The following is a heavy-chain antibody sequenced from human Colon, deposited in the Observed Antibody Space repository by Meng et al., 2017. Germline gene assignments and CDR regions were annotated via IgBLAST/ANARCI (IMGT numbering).Heavy chain of an antibody. V-gene: IGHV4-34*02. D-gene: IGHD4-17*01. CDR2: IDHFGIS. Sequence: QVHVQPGGAGLLQPSATLSLTCAVSGGSFSGFYWSWIRQPPGKGLEWIGEIDHFGISNYNSSLKGRLTMSVDTSKKQISLTLTSVTAADTAVYYCAAGLRHGDWFDPWGPGTLVTVSS. CDR3: AAGLRHGDWFDP. CDR1: GGSFSGFY. J-gene: IGHJ5*02.